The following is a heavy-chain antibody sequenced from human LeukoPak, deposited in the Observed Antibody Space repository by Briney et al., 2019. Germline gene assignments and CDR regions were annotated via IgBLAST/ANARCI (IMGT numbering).Heavy chain of an antibody. J-gene: IGHJ3*02. D-gene: IGHD5-18*01. CDR1: GGSFSGYY. CDR3: ARDVDTAMGGAFDI. V-gene: IGHV4-59*01. CDR2: IYYSGST. Sequence: SETLSLTCAVYGGSFSGYYWSWIRQPPGKGLEWIGYIYYSGSTNYNPSLKSRVTISVDTSKNQFSLKLSSVTAADTAVYYCARDVDTAMGGAFDIWGQGTMVTVSS.